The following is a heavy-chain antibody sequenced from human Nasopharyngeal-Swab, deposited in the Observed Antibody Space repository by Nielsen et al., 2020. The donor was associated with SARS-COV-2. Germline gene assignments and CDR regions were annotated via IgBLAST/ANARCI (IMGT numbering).Heavy chain of an antibody. CDR2: IYYSGST. V-gene: IGHV4-59*01. Sequence: SETLSLTCTVSGGSISSYYWSWIRQPPGKGLEWIGYIYYSGSTNYNPSLKSRVTISVDTSKNQFSLKLSPVTAADTAVYYCARDRGLYGSGPYGMDVWGQGTTVTVSS. CDR3: ARDRGLYGSGPYGMDV. J-gene: IGHJ6*02. D-gene: IGHD3-10*01. CDR1: GGSISSYY.